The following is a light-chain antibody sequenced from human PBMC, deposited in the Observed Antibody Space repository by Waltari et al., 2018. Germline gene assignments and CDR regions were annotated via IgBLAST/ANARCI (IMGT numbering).Light chain of an antibody. CDR1: QSPLHINGYDY. CDR2: LGS. V-gene: IGKV2-28*01. J-gene: IGKJ4*01. CDR3: MQALETPLT. Sequence: IVLTQPPLSLPVTPGEPASISCRSSQSPLHINGYDYFNWYLQKPGQSPQLLIYLGSNRASGVPDRFSGSGSGTDFTLKISRVEPEDVGVYFCMQALETPLTFGGGTRVEIK.